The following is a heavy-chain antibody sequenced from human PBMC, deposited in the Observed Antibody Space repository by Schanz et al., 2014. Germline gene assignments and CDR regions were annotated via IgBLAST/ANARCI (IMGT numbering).Heavy chain of an antibody. J-gene: IGHJ4*02. CDR3: AKVAPAATYLDS. CDR1: GFGFDDYA. CDR2: MIGSGSSV. Sequence: EVQLVESGGGVVRPGGSLRLSCAASGFGFDDYAMSWVRQAPGKGLEWVSRMIGSGSSVFYADSVKGRFTISRDNLKNTVYLQMNSLRAGDTAVYYCAKVAPAATYLDSWGLGTLVTVSS. D-gene: IGHD2-2*01. V-gene: IGHV3-23*04.